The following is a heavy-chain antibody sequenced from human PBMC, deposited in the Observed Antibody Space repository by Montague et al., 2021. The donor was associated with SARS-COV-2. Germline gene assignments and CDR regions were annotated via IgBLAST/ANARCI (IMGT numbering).Heavy chain of an antibody. D-gene: IGHD1-1*01. CDR1: GFSFSSHF. Sequence: SLRLSCAASGFSFSSHFMTWFRQAPGKGLEWVSGVSGSANEIYYADSVRGRFTISRDNSKNTLYLQMESLRGEDTAKYYCAKETLERHFAYDIWGQGTMVTVSS. CDR3: AKETLERHFAYDI. J-gene: IGHJ3*02. CDR2: VSGSANEI. V-gene: IGHV3-23*01.